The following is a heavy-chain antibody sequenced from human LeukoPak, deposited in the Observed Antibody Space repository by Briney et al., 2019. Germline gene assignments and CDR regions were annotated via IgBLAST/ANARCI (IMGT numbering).Heavy chain of an antibody. D-gene: IGHD1-26*01. CDR1: GGSISSSGYY. J-gene: IGHJ4*02. CDR3: ARDVIAGATGHSFDY. V-gene: IGHV4-39*07. Sequence: PSETLSLTCAVSGGSISSSGYYRGWIHQPPGKGLEWIGSISYSGNTYYNPSLKSRVIISVDTSKKQFSLRLTSVTAADTAVYYCARDVIAGATGHSFDYWGQGALVTVSS. CDR2: ISYSGNT.